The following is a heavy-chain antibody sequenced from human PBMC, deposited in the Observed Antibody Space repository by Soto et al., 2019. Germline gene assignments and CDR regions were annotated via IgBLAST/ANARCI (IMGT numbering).Heavy chain of an antibody. D-gene: IGHD3-3*01. CDR3: ASNDFWSGPDRLYYYGMDV. CDR2: ISSSGSTI. Sequence: GGSLRLSCAASGFTFSDYYMSWIRQAPGKGLEWVSYISSSGSTIYYADSVKGRFTISRDNAKNSLYLQMNSLRAEDTAVYYCASNDFWSGPDRLYYYGMDVWGQGTTVTVSS. CDR1: GFTFSDYY. V-gene: IGHV3-11*01. J-gene: IGHJ6*02.